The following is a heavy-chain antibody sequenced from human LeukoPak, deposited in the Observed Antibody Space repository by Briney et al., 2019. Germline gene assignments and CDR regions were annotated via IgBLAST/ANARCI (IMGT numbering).Heavy chain of an antibody. D-gene: IGHD3-10*01. V-gene: IGHV3-11*01. CDR1: GFTFSDYY. Sequence: GGSLRLSCAASGFTFSDYYMSWIRQAPGKGLEWVSYISSSGSTTYHADSVKGRFTISRDNSKNTLYLQMNSLRAEDTAVYYCANTYYYGSGSYGFDPWGQGTLVTVSS. CDR2: ISSSGSTT. CDR3: ANTYYYGSGSYGFDP. J-gene: IGHJ5*02.